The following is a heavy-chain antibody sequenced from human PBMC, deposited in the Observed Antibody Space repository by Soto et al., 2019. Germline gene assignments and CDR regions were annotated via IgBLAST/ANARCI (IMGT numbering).Heavy chain of an antibody. V-gene: IGHV3-7*01. J-gene: IGHJ4*02. CDR2: INEDGSEE. CDR3: ARIEIGSYDY. CDR1: GFTFRNYC. D-gene: IGHD1-26*01. Sequence: EVKLVESGGGLVQPGGSLRLSWAASGFTFRNYCLGWVRQAPGKGLEWVANINEDGSEEYYVDSVRGRFIISRDNARNSLFLQMNSLRAEDTAIYYCARIEIGSYDYWGQGTLVTVSS.